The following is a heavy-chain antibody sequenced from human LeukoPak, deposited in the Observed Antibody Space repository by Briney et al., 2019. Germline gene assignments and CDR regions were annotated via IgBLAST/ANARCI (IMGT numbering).Heavy chain of an antibody. V-gene: IGHV3-30*18. CDR2: ISYDGSNK. D-gene: IGHD5-18*01. CDR3: AKDGIQLWCIDY. J-gene: IGHJ4*02. CDR1: GFTFSSYG. Sequence: PGGSLRLSCAASGFTFSSYGMHWVRQAPGKGLEWVAVISYDGSNKYYADSVKGRFTISRDNSKNTLYLQMNSLRAEDTAVYYCAKDGIQLWCIDYWGQGTRVTVSS.